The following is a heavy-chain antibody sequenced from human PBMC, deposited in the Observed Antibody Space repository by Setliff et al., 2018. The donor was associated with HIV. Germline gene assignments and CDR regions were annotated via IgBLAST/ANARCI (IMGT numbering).Heavy chain of an antibody. J-gene: IGHJ4*02. CDR3: AKGRGSSSSYLDY. CDR1: GFTFSSYA. CDR2: ISSGIGTT. V-gene: IGHV3-23*01. Sequence: GGSLRLSCAASGFTFSSYAMSWVRQAPGKGLEWVSAISSGIGTTYYADSVKGRFTISRDNSKNTLYLQMNSLRAEDMALYYCAKGRGSSSSYLDYWGQGTLVTVSS. D-gene: IGHD6-6*01.